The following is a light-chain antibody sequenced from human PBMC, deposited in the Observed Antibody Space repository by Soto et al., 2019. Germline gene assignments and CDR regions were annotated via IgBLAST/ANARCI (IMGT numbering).Light chain of an antibody. CDR1: SSDVGGYNY. CDR2: EVS. V-gene: IGLV2-14*01. CDR3: SSYTITSTYV. Sequence: QSVLTQPASVSGSPGQSITISCTGTSSDVGGYNYVSWYQQHPGKAPKLMIYEVSGRPSGVSNRFSGSKSGNTASLTISGLQAEDEADYYCSSYTITSTYVFGTGTKGTVL. J-gene: IGLJ1*01.